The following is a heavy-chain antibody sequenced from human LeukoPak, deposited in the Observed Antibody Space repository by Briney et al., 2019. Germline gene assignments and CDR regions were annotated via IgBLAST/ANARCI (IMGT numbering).Heavy chain of an antibody. CDR1: GGTFSSYA. D-gene: IGHD2-2*01. V-gene: IGHV1-69*01. CDR3: ARESGYCSSTSCFPFDY. J-gene: IGHJ4*02. Sequence: ASVKVSXKASGGTFSSYAISWVRQAPGQGLEWMGGIIPIFGTANYAQKFQGRVTITADESTSTAYMELGSLRSEDTAVYYCARESGYCSSTSCFPFDYWGQGTLVTVSS. CDR2: IIPIFGTA.